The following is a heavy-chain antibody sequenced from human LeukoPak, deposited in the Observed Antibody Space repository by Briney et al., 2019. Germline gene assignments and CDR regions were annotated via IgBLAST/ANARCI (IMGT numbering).Heavy chain of an antibody. V-gene: IGHV4-34*01. CDR3: ARELPLTIFGVANGMDV. D-gene: IGHD3-3*01. CDR1: GESFSGYY. Sequence: PSETLSLTCAVYGESFSGYYWSWIRQPPGRGLEWIGEINHSGSTSYSASLKSRVTISVDTSKNQFSLKLNSVTAADTAVYYCARELPLTIFGVANGMDVWGQGTTVIVSS. J-gene: IGHJ6*02. CDR2: INHSGST.